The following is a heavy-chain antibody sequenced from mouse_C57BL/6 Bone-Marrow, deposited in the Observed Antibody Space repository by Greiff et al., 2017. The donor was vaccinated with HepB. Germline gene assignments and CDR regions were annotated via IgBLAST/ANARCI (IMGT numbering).Heavy chain of an antibody. V-gene: IGHV2-9-1*01. CDR1: GFSLTSYA. CDR2: IWTGGGT. J-gene: IGHJ2*01. D-gene: IGHD1-1*01. Sequence: VQVVESGPGLVAPSQSLSITCTVSGFSLTSYAISWVRQPPGKGLEWLGVIWTGGGTNYNSALKSRLSISKDNSKSQVFLKMNSLQTDDTARYYCARTGDYYGSSSYYFDYWGQGTTLTVSS. CDR3: ARTGDYYGSSSYYFDY.